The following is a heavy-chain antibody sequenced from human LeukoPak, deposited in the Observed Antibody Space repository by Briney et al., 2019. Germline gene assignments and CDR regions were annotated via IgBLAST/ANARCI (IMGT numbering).Heavy chain of an antibody. J-gene: IGHJ5*02. CDR2: TYCRSKWYS. CDR1: GDSVSSNSAA. CDR3: ARQLLSPNWFDP. Sequence: SQTLSLTCAISGDSVSSNSAAWNWLRQSPSRGFVWLRRTYCRSKWYSDYAVSVKSRITINQDTSKNQFSLQLDSVTPEDTAVYYCARQLLSPNWFDPWGQGTLVTVSS. D-gene: IGHD1-1*01. V-gene: IGHV6-1*01.